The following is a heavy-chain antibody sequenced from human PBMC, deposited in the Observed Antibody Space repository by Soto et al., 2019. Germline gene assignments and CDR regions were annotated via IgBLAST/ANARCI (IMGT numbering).Heavy chain of an antibody. CDR1: GFSLSNPRMG. D-gene: IGHD6-19*01. Sequence: SGPTLVNPTETLTLTCSVSGFSLSNPRMGVAWIRQPPGKALEWLAHIFSNDEKTYSTSLKSRLTISKDTSKSQVVLTMANMDPVDTATYYCAHSGLAYFDYWGQGTPVTVSS. J-gene: IGHJ4*02. CDR2: IFSNDEK. V-gene: IGHV2-26*01. CDR3: AHSGLAYFDY.